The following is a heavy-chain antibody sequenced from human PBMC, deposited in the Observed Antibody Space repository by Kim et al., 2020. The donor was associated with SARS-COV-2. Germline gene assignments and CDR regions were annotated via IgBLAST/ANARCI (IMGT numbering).Heavy chain of an antibody. Sequence: GGSLRLSCAASGFTFSSYAMSWVRQAPGKGLEWVSAISGSGGSTYYADSVKGRFTISRDNSKNTLYLQMNSLRAEDTAVYYCAKYSGSYSTCCYNWFDPWGQGTLVTVSS. CDR1: GFTFSSYA. CDR2: ISGSGGST. D-gene: IGHD3-10*01. CDR3: AKYSGSYSTCCYNWFDP. V-gene: IGHV3-23*01. J-gene: IGHJ5*02.